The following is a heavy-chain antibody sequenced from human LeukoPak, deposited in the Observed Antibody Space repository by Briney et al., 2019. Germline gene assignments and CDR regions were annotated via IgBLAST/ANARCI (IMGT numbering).Heavy chain of an antibody. CDR3: ARDRHWTNDWVFDY. D-gene: IGHD1/OR15-1a*01. CDR2: IYYSGIT. CDR1: GGSISSYY. J-gene: IGHJ4*02. Sequence: NPSETLSLTCTVPGGSISSYYWNWIRQPPGKGLEWIGYIYYSGITNYNPSLKSRVTISVHTSKNQFSLKLSSVTAADTAVYYCARDRHWTNDWVFDYWGQGTLVTVSS. V-gene: IGHV4-59*01.